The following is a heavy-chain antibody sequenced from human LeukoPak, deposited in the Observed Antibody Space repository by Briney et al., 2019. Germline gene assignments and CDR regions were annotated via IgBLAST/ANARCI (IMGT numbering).Heavy chain of an antibody. CDR1: GGSISSYY. Sequence: KPSETLSLTCTVSGGSISSYYWSWIRQPPGKGLEWIGYIYYSGSTNYNPSLKSRVTISVDTSKNQFSLKLSSVTAADTAVYYCAGVIGEVVPAAISPPINYYYGMDVWGQGTTVTVSS. V-gene: IGHV4-59*01. CDR2: IYYSGST. J-gene: IGHJ6*02. CDR3: AGVIGEVVPAAISPPINYYYGMDV. D-gene: IGHD2-2*01.